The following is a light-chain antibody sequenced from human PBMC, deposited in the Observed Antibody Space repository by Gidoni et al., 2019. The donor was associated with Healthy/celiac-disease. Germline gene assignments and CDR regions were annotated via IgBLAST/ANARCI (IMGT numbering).Light chain of an antibody. CDR1: QSISSW. V-gene: IGKV1-5*03. CDR2: KAS. CDR3: QQYNSYSPEWT. Sequence: DIQMTQSPSTLSASVGDRVTITCRASQSISSWLAWYQQKPGKAPKLLIYKASSLESGVPSRFSGDGSGTEFTLTISSLQPDDFATYYCQQYNSYSPEWTFGQGTKVEIK. J-gene: IGKJ1*01.